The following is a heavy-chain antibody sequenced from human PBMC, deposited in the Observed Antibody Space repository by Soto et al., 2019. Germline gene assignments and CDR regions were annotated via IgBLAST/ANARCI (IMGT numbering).Heavy chain of an antibody. CDR2: IYTSASI. V-gene: IGHV4-4*07. Sequence: SEILSLTCSVSGADINTYSWTWIRQPAGKGLEWIGRIYTSASINYNPSLRGRVTLSVDTSTNQVSLKLASVTAADTAVSYCARDREAGYNFYYGMDVWGQGTTVTVYS. CDR1: GADINTYS. CDR3: ARDREAGYNFYYGMDV. J-gene: IGHJ6*02. D-gene: IGHD6-19*01.